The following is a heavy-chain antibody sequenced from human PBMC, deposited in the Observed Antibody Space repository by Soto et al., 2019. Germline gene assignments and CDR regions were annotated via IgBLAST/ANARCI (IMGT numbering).Heavy chain of an antibody. Sequence: QVQLQQWGAGLLKPSETLSLTCAVYGGSFSGYYWSWIRQPPGKGLEWIGEINHSGSTNYNPSLTSRVTISVDTSKNQFSLKLSSVTAADTAVYYCARNQIAAANQGIDYWGQGTLVTVSS. CDR2: INHSGST. J-gene: IGHJ4*02. CDR1: GGSFSGYY. CDR3: ARNQIAAANQGIDY. V-gene: IGHV4-34*01. D-gene: IGHD6-13*01.